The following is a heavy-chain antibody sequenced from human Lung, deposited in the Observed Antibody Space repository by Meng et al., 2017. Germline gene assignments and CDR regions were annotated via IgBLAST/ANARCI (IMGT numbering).Heavy chain of an antibody. CDR3: ARDHSGSYYVRFDY. CDR2: TYYRSKWYN. D-gene: IGHD1-26*01. J-gene: IGHJ4*02. Sequence: QVQLQQSGPGLVKPSQTLSLTCSIPGDSVSANSAAWNWIRQSPSRGLEWLGRTYYRSKWYNDYAVSVKSRIIITPDTSKNQFSLQLNSVTPEDTAVYYCARDHSGSYYVRFDYWGQGILVTVSS. V-gene: IGHV6-1*01. CDR1: GDSVSANSAA.